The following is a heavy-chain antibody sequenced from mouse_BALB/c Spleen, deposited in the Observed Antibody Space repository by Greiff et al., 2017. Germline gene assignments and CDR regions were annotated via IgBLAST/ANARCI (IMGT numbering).Heavy chain of an antibody. V-gene: IGHV14-3*02. CDR3: AREDSTVVAPVDD. J-gene: IGHJ4*01. CDR2: IDPANGNT. Sequence: VQLQQSGAELVKPGASVKLSCTASGFNIKDTYMHWVKQRPEQGLEWIGRIDPANGNTKYDPKFQGKATITADTSSNTAYLQLSSLTSEDTAVYYCAREDSTVVAPVDDWGQGTSVTVSS. D-gene: IGHD1-1*01. CDR1: GFNIKDTY.